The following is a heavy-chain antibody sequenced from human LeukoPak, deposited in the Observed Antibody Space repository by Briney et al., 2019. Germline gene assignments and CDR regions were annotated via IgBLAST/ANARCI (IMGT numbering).Heavy chain of an antibody. Sequence: PGGSLRLSCAASGFTFSSYEMNWVRQAPGKGLEWVSYISSSGSTIYYADSVKGRFTISRDNAKNSLYLQMNSLRAEDTAVYYCARYCSSTSCYASDASDIWGQGTMVTVSS. CDR1: GFTFSSYE. V-gene: IGHV3-48*03. CDR2: ISSSGSTI. CDR3: ARYCSSTSCYASDASDI. J-gene: IGHJ3*02. D-gene: IGHD2-2*01.